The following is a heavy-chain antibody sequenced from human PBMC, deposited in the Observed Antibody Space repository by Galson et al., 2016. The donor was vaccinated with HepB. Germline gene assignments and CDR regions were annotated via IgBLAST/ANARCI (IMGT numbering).Heavy chain of an antibody. Sequence: SVKVSCKASGYILTGYYVHWVRQAPGQGLEWMGWIDPRGGGTIYAENFQGRVTMTRDTSINTAYMELSRLRSADTAVYYCARLRRIVTTGSWSSPSYFDYWGQGTRVTVSS. V-gene: IGHV1-2*02. CDR2: IDPRGGGT. J-gene: IGHJ4*02. CDR3: ARLRRIVTTGSWSSPSYFDY. D-gene: IGHD1-26*01. CDR1: GYILTGYY.